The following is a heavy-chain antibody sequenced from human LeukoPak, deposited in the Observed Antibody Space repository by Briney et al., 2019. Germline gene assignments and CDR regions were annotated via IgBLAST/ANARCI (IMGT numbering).Heavy chain of an antibody. D-gene: IGHD2-15*01. J-gene: IGHJ6*02. CDR3: AKDIVGSYYYGMDV. Sequence: GGSLRLSCAASGFTFRSYGMHWVRQAPGKGLEWVAVISYDGSNKYYADSVKGRFTISRDNSKNTLYLQMNSLRAEDTAVYYCAKDIVGSYYYGMDVWGQGTTVTVSS. CDR1: GFTFRSYG. V-gene: IGHV3-30*18. CDR2: ISYDGSNK.